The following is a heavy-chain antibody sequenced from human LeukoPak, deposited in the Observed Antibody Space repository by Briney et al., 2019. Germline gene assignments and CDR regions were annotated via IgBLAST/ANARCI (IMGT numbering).Heavy chain of an antibody. D-gene: IGHD6-19*01. V-gene: IGHV3-23*01. CDR3: AKGIYSSGWSYFDY. J-gene: IGHJ4*01. CDR1: GFTFSNSA. CDR2: LSGSGITT. Sequence: GGSLRLSCAASGFTFSNSAMGWFGQAPGRGLGWVSILSGSGITTYYADSVKGRFTISRDNSKNTLYLQMNSLRAEDTAVYYCAKGIYSSGWSYFDYWGHGTLVTVSS.